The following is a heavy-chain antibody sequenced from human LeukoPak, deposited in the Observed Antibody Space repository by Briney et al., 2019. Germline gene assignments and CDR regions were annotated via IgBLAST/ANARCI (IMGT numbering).Heavy chain of an antibody. J-gene: IGHJ6*03. D-gene: IGHD3-10*01. Sequence: PSETLSLTCSVSGGSISPYYWSWIRQPPGKGLEWIGYVSYRGHTNYNPSLESRVTISLDTSKNQFSVKLNSVTAADTAVYYCARVLVVQGVIRSYYYYYYMDVWGKGTTVTVSS. CDR1: GGSISPYY. V-gene: IGHV4-59*12. CDR3: ARVLVVQGVIRSYYYYYYMDV. CDR2: VSYRGHT.